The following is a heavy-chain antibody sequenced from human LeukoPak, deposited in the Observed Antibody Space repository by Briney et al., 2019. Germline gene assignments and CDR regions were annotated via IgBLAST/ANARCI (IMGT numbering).Heavy chain of an antibody. J-gene: IGHJ4*02. CDR1: GGSISSNY. D-gene: IGHD1-14*01. Sequence: TSETLSLTCTVSGGSISSNYWSWVRQPPGKGLEWIGFIYYSGYTNYNPSLKSRVTISVDTSKNQLSLKLSSVTAADTAVYYCARLTSLTHFDYWGQGTLVPVSS. CDR2: IYYSGYT. CDR3: ARLTSLTHFDY. V-gene: IGHV4-59*08.